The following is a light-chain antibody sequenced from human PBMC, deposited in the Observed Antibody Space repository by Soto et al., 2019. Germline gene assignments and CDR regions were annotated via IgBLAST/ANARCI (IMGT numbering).Light chain of an antibody. CDR2: SHD. Sequence: QSVLTQPPSVSGAPGQRVTISCSGTSSNIGTYTVNWYQHLPGRAPKLLIFSHDQRPSGVPGRISASKSGTSASLDISGLQSEDEADYYCATWDDSLNGRYVFGTGTKVTVL. CDR1: SSNIGTYT. CDR3: ATWDDSLNGRYV. V-gene: IGLV1-44*01. J-gene: IGLJ1*01.